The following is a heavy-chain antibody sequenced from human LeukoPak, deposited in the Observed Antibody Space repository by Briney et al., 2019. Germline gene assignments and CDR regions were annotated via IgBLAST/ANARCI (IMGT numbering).Heavy chain of an antibody. Sequence: GGSLRLSCAASGFTFSSYAMSRVRQAPGKGLEWVSGITGSGGSTYYADSVKGRFTVSRDNSKNTLYLQMNSLRVEDTAVYYCARDRGSSSLIYFDYCGQGTLVTVSS. CDR3: ARDRGSSSLIYFDY. CDR2: ITGSGGST. D-gene: IGHD6-13*01. V-gene: IGHV3-23*01. J-gene: IGHJ4*02. CDR1: GFTFSSYA.